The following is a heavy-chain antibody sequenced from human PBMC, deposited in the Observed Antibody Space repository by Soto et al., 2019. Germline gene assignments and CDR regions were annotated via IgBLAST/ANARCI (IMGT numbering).Heavy chain of an antibody. CDR3: ARVGGDEFGDSGGSDY. J-gene: IGHJ4*02. CDR2: SYYSGRT. V-gene: IGHV4-59*01. CDR1: CGSIRDYF. D-gene: IGHD4-17*01. Sequence: SETLYLTCTVSCGSIRDYFWTCLRQHPWKGLEWIGNSYYSGRTNYNPSLTSRVSISVDTSKNRFSLQLRSVTAAGSAVYYCARVGGDEFGDSGGSDYWGQGDMVT.